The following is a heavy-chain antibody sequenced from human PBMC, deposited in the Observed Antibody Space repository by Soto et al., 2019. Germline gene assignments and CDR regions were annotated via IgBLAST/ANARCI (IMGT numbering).Heavy chain of an antibody. V-gene: IGHV1-18*01. CDR3: ARGVTVFGLVSRFWFDP. CDR1: GYTFTNNG. D-gene: IGHD3-3*01. J-gene: IGHJ5*02. Sequence: ASVKVSCKASGYTFTNNGISWVRQAPGQGLEWMGWISPYNGNTNYAQNLQGRVTMTTDASTSTAYMELRSLRSDDTAVYFCARGVTVFGLVSRFWFDPWGQGTVVTVSS. CDR2: ISPYNGNT.